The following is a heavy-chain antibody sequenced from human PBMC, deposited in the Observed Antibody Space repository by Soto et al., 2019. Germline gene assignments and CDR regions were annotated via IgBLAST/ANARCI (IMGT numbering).Heavy chain of an antibody. CDR1: GFPFSNAW. CDR2: IKSKTDGGTT. CDR3: TTEAARPEWYYYYGMDV. V-gene: IGHV3-15*07. Sequence: GGSLSLSCAASGFPFSNAWMNWVRQAPGKGLEWVGRIKSKTDGGTTDYAAPVKGRFTISRDDSKNTLYLQMNSLKTEDTAVYYCTTEAARPEWYYYYGMDVWGQGTTVTVSS. J-gene: IGHJ6*02. D-gene: IGHD6-6*01.